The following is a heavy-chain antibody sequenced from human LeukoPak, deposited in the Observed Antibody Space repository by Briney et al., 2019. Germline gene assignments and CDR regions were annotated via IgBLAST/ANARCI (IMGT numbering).Heavy chain of an antibody. CDR1: GGSFSGYY. D-gene: IGHD2/OR15-2a*01. CDR3: ARVSFPYYYYGMDV. Sequence: SETLSLTCAVYGGSFSGYYWSWVRQPPGKGLEWIGEINHSGSTNYNPSLKSRVTISVDTSKNQFSLKLSSVTAADTAVYYCARVSFPYYYYGMDVWGQGTTVTVSS. V-gene: IGHV4-34*01. CDR2: INHSGST. J-gene: IGHJ6*02.